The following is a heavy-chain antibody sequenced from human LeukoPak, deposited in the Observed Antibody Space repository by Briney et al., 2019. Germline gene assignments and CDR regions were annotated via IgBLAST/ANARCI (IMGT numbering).Heavy chain of an antibody. J-gene: IGHJ6*03. CDR2: ISGSGGST. D-gene: IGHD3-9*01. CDR1: GLTFSTYG. Sequence: GGSLRLSCAASGLTFSTYGMSWVRQAPGKGLDWVSAISGSGGSTYYADSVKGRFTISRDNSKNTLYLQMNSLRAEDTAVYYCAKGSLDYDILTGYYYYYYYMDVWGKGTTVTISS. CDR3: AKGSLDYDILTGYYYYYYYMDV. V-gene: IGHV3-23*01.